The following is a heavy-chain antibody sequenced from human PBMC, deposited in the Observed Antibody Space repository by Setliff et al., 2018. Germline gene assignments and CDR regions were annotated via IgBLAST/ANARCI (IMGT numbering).Heavy chain of an antibody. Sequence: GGSLRLSCAASGFTFSGAEIHWVRQASGKGLEWVGRIRSKADKYATDYGASAKGRFIISRDDSKKTAYLQMSSLRAEDTAMYYCLLPCTSGWHNWADPWGQGTPVTVSS. J-gene: IGHJ5*02. D-gene: IGHD6-19*01. CDR2: IRSKADKYAT. CDR1: GFTFSGAE. V-gene: IGHV3-73*01. CDR3: LLPCTSGWHNWADP.